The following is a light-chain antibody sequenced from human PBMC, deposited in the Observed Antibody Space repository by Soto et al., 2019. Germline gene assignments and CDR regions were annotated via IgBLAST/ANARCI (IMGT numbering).Light chain of an antibody. J-gene: IGLJ2*01. CDR2: GNS. V-gene: IGLV1-40*01. Sequence: QSVLTQPPSVSGAPGQRVNISCTGSSSNIGAGYDVHWYQQLPGTAPKLLIYGNSNRPSGVPDRFSGSKSGTSASLAITGLQAEDEADYYCQYYDSSLSGVFGGGTKVTVL. CDR1: SSNIGAGYD. CDR3: QYYDSSLSGV.